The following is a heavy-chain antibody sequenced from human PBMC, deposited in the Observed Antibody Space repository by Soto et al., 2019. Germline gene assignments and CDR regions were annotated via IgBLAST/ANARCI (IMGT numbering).Heavy chain of an antibody. CDR2: INPNSGGT. V-gene: IGHV1-2*04. J-gene: IGHJ4*02. CDR1: GYTFTGYY. CDR3: AKDRQPDGRWTIDS. Sequence: ASVKVSCKASGYTFTGYYMHWVRQAPGQRLEWMGWINPNSGGTNYAQKFQGWVTMTRDTSISTAYMELSRLRSDDTAIYYCAKDRQPDGRWTIDSWGQGAQVTVSS. D-gene: IGHD1-1*01.